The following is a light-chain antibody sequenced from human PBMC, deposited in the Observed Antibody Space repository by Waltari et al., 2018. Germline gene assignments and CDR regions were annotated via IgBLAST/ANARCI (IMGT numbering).Light chain of an antibody. CDR2: WAS. J-gene: IGKJ2*01. CDR3: QQYYSTPPT. Sequence: DIVMTQSPASLAVSLGARATITCKPSQSVLYSSNNKNYLAWYQQKPGQPPKLLIYWASTRESGVPDRFSGSGSGTDFTLTISSLQAEDVAVYYCQQYYSTPPTFGQGTTLEIK. V-gene: IGKV4-1*01. CDR1: QSVLYSSNNKNY.